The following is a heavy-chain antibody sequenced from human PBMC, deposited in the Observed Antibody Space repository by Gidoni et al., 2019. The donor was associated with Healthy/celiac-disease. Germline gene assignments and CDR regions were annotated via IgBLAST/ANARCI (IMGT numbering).Heavy chain of an antibody. CDR2: INHSGST. CDR1: GGSVSGYY. D-gene: IGHD1-1*01. CDR3: ARRTRTKRYGWFDP. V-gene: IGHV4-34*01. Sequence: QVQLQQWGAGLLKPSETLSLTCAVSGGSVSGYYWSWLRQPPGKGLEWSGEINHSGSTNYNPSLKSRVTISVDTSKNQFSLKLSSVTAADTAVYYCARRTRTKRYGWFDPWGQGTLVTVSS. J-gene: IGHJ5*02.